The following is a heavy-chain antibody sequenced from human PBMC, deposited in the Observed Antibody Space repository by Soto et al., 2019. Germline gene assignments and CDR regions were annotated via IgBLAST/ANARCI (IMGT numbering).Heavy chain of an antibody. CDR2: ISYDGSNK. V-gene: IGHV3-30*18. CDR3: AKDRPRYYYGSGTLNGMEV. D-gene: IGHD3-10*01. Sequence: GGSLRLSCAASGFTFSSYGMHWVRQAPGKGLEWVAVISYDGSNKYYADSVKGRFTISRDNSKNTLYLQMNSLRAEDTAVYYCAKDRPRYYYGSGTLNGMEVWGQGTTVIVSS. J-gene: IGHJ6*01. CDR1: GFTFSSYG.